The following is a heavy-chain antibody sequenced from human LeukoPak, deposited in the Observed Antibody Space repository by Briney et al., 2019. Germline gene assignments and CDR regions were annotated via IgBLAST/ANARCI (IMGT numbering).Heavy chain of an antibody. J-gene: IGHJ6*02. CDR1: GFTFSSCA. D-gene: IGHD5-12*01. CDR2: ISTSSTYI. V-gene: IGHV3-21*01. Sequence: GGSLRLSCAASGFTFSSCAMGWVRQAPGKGLEWVSSISTSSTYIYYADSVKGRFTISRDNAKNSLYLQMNSLRAEDTAVYYCARDFRIVATSQYGMDGWGQGTTVTVSS. CDR3: ARDFRIVATSQYGMDG.